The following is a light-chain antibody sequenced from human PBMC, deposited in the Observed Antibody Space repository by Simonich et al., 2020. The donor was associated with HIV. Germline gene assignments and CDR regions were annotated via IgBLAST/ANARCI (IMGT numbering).Light chain of an antibody. CDR1: QSVLYSSNNKNY. Sequence: DIVMTQSPDSLAVSLGERATINCKSNQSVLYSSNNKNYLAWYQQKPGQPPKLLIYWASTRESGGPGRFRGSGSGTDFTLTISSLQAEDVAVYYCQQYYSTPQTFGQGTKVEIK. J-gene: IGKJ1*01. CDR2: WAS. CDR3: QQYYSTPQT. V-gene: IGKV4-1*01.